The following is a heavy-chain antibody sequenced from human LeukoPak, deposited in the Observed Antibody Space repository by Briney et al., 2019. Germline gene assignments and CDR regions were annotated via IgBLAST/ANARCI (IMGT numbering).Heavy chain of an antibody. CDR1: GFTLSGSV. D-gene: IGHD2-2*01. CDR2: IRSKRNNYAR. V-gene: IGHV3-73*01. Sequence: GGSLRLSCAVSGFTLSGSVIHWVRQAAGKGLEWVGRIRSKRNNYARAYAASVKGRFTISRDESKNTVYLHMDSLKTEDTALYYCSRLEDTSPIEVALDIWGQGTVVTVSS. J-gene: IGHJ3*02. CDR3: SRLEDTSPIEVALDI.